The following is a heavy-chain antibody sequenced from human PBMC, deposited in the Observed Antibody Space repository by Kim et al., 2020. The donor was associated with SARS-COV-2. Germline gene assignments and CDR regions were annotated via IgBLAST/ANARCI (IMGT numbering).Heavy chain of an antibody. D-gene: IGHD4-17*01. CDR3: ARDVYGGYFEY. Sequence: GGSLRLSCAASGFTFSTYWMNWVRQAPGKGLEWVANIGQDGSDKYYVDSVMGRFTISRDNAKNSLYLQLNSLRAEDTAVYYCARDVYGGYFEYWGQGTLVTVSP. J-gene: IGHJ4*02. V-gene: IGHV3-7*01. CDR2: IGQDGSDK. CDR1: GFTFSTYW.